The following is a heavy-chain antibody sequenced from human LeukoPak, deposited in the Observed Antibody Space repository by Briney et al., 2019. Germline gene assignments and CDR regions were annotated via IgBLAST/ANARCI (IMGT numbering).Heavy chain of an antibody. D-gene: IGHD3-3*01. CDR2: ISGSGAYT. J-gene: IGHJ3*01. Sequence: GGSLRLSCAASGFTFINYAMSWVRQAPGKGLEWVSVISGSGAYTYYTDSVKGRFTISRDNSKNTVYLQMDSLRAEDTAVYFCTKDTIFDVWGQGTMVTVSS. CDR3: TKDTIFDV. V-gene: IGHV3-23*01. CDR1: GFTFINYA.